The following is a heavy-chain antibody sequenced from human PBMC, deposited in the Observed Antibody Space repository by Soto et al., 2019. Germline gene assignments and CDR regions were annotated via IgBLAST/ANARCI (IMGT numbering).Heavy chain of an antibody. CDR1: GYTFSDYY. V-gene: IGHV1-2*02. J-gene: IGHJ4*02. CDR3: ARGPATAKPEGVDF. Sequence: VASVKVSFKASGYTFSDYYIHWVRQAPGQGLEWMGWINPNSGGTKYAPKFQGGVTMTRDTSITTAYMELSRLRSGDTAVYYCARGPATAKPEGVDFWGQGTLVTVSS. D-gene: IGHD1-1*01. CDR2: INPNSGGT.